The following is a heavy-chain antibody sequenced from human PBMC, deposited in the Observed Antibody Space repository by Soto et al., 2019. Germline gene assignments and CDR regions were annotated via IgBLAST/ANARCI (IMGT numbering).Heavy chain of an antibody. CDR2: IYYSGST. Sequence: PSETLSLTWTVSGGPISWYYCSWLRQPPGKGLEWMGYIYYSGSTNYNPSLRSRVTISVDTSKNQFSLKLSSVTAADTAFYFCARGRHYYDSSGSNWFDPWGQGSLVTVS. D-gene: IGHD3-22*01. CDR1: GGPISWYY. J-gene: IGHJ5*02. CDR3: ARGRHYYDSSGSNWFDP. V-gene: IGHV4-59*01.